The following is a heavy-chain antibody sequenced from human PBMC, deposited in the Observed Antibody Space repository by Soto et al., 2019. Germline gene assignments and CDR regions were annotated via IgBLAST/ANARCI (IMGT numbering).Heavy chain of an antibody. CDR1: GGSIISADSY. CDR2: VAYSGDT. CDR3: SRSVAVPGAHIDY. Sequence: PSETLSLTCAVSGGSIISADSYWFWIRKHPGKGLEWLGYVAYSGDTYYNPSLRSRATISADASENKFSLTLSSVTAADTAVYFCSRSVAVPGAHIDYRGQGTQVTVSS. D-gene: IGHD6-19*01. V-gene: IGHV4-61*08. J-gene: IGHJ4*02.